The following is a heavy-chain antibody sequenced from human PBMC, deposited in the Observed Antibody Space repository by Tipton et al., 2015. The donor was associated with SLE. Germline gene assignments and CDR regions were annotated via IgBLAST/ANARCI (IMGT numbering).Heavy chain of an antibody. D-gene: IGHD6-25*01. CDR2: ISSSGYTI. V-gene: IGHV3-48*03. CDR1: GFTFSSYE. J-gene: IGHJ4*02. CDR3: AREGVSGPDY. Sequence: GSLRLSCAASGFTFSSYEMNWVRQAPGKGLEWVSYISSSGYTIYYADSVKGRFTISRDNAKNSLYLQMNSLRAEDTALYYCAREGVSGPDYWGQGTLVTVSS.